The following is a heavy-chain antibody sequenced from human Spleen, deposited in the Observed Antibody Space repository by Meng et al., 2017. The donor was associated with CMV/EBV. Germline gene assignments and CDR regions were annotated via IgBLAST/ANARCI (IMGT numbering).Heavy chain of an antibody. V-gene: IGHV3-53*01. CDR2: IYSSGNT. Sequence: GGSLRLSCAASGFTISSSHMSWVRQAPGKGLEWISNIYSSGNTYYADSVKGRFTISRDNSQNTLYLQMDSLGAEDTALYYCARAYSSVFTTWDYWGQGTLVTVSS. CDR1: GFTISSSH. CDR3: ARAYSSVFTTWDY. D-gene: IGHD3-3*01. J-gene: IGHJ4*02.